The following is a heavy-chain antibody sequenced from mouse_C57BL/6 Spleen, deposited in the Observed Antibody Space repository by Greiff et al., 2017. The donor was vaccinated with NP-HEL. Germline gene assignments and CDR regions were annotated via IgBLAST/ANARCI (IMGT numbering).Heavy chain of an antibody. V-gene: IGHV1-52*01. CDR1: GYTFTSYW. CDR3: ARGGTTVVPFAY. J-gene: IGHJ3*01. CDR2: IDPSDSET. Sequence: QVQLQQPGAELVRPGSSVKLSCKASGYTFTSYWMRWVKQRPIQGLEWIGNIDPSDSETHYNQKFKDKATLTVDKSSSTAYMQLSSLTSEDSAVYYCARGGTTVVPFAYWGQGTLVTVSA. D-gene: IGHD1-1*01.